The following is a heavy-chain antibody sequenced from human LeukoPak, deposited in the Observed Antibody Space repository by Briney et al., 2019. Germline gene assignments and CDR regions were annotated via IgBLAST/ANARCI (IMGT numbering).Heavy chain of an antibody. CDR3: ARGPSGIFTIFGVVIMDIKRYEYYYYSMDV. D-gene: IGHD3-3*01. J-gene: IGHJ6*02. V-gene: IGHV1-8*01. Sequence: ASVKVSCKASGYTFTSYDINWVRQATGQGLEWMGWMNPNSGNTGYAQKFQGRVTMTRNTSISTAYMELSSLRSEDTAVYYCARGPSGIFTIFGVVIMDIKRYEYYYYSMDVWGQGTTVTVSS. CDR2: MNPNSGNT. CDR1: GYTFTSYD.